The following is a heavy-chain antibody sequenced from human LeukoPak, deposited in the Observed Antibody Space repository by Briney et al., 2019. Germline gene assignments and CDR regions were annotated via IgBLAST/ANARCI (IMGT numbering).Heavy chain of an antibody. J-gene: IGHJ4*02. CDR2: IYSGANT. Sequence: GGSLRLSCAASGFTVSGNYMSWVRQAPGKGLEWVSVIYSGANTYYADSVKGRFTISTDASKNTLYVQMNSLRAEDTAVYYCARVEGTGWWHYFDYWGQGTLVTVSS. CDR1: GFTVSGNY. D-gene: IGHD6-19*01. V-gene: IGHV3-53*01. CDR3: ARVEGTGWWHYFDY.